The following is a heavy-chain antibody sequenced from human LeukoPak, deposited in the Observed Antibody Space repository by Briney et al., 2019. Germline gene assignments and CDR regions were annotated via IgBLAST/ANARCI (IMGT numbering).Heavy chain of an antibody. V-gene: IGHV4-34*01. J-gene: IGHJ4*02. CDR2: INHSGST. CDR1: GGSFSGYY. D-gene: IGHD3-16*01. Sequence: SETLSLTCAVYGGSFSGYYWSWIRQPPGKGLEWIGEINHSGSTNYNPSLKSRVTISVDTSKKPLSLKLSSVTAADTAVYYCASRGGPHDYWGQGTLVTVSS. CDR3: ASRGGPHDY.